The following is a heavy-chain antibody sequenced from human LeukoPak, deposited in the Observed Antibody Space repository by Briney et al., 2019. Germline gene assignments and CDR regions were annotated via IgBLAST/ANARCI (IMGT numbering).Heavy chain of an antibody. Sequence: SQTLSLTCAISGDSVSSNSAAWTWIRQSPSRGLEWLGRTYYRSKWCNDYAVSVKGRITINPDTSKNQFSLQLNSVTPEDTAVYYCARDAYCGGDCSGFDYWGQGTLVTVSS. J-gene: IGHJ4*02. V-gene: IGHV6-1*01. CDR3: ARDAYCGGDCSGFDY. CDR2: TYYRSKWCN. D-gene: IGHD2-21*02. CDR1: GDSVSSNSAA.